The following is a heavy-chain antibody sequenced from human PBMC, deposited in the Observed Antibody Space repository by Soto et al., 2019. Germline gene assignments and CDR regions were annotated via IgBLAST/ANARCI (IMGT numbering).Heavy chain of an antibody. CDR2: INPSGGST. V-gene: IGHV1-46*01. CDR1: GYTFTSYY. CDR3: ARDGIAVAGTDYYYGMDV. Sequence: ASVKVSCKASGYTFTSYYMHWVRQAPGQGLEWMGIINPSGGSTSYAQKFQGRVTMTRDTSTSTVYMELSSLRSEDTAVYYCARDGIAVAGTDYYYGMDVWGQGTTVTVSS. D-gene: IGHD6-19*01. J-gene: IGHJ6*02.